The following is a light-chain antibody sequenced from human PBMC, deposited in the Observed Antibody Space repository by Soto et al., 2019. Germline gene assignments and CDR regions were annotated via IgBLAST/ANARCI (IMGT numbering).Light chain of an antibody. CDR2: EHN. CDR1: SSNIGVNY. J-gene: IGLJ2*01. CDR3: ATWDSNLRAGV. Sequence: QSVLTQPPSVSAAPGLKVTISCSGSSSNIGVNYVSWYQQDPGTAPKLLIYEHNKRPSGIPARFSGSTSGTSATLGITGLPTGDEGDYYCATWDSNLRAGVFGGGTKLTVL. V-gene: IGLV1-51*01.